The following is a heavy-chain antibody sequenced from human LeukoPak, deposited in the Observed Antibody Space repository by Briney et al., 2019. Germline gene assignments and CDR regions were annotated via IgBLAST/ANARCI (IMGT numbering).Heavy chain of an antibody. D-gene: IGHD2-21*02. CDR3: ARDRIVVVTAPRYFDL. V-gene: IGHV3-48*03. CDR1: GFTFSSYE. CDR2: VSSSGSTI. Sequence: GGSLRLSCAASGFTFSSYETNWVRQAPGKGLEWVSYVSSSGSTIYYADSVKGRFTISRDNAKNSLYLQMNSLRAEDTAVYYCARDRIVVVTAPRYFDLWGRGTLVTVSS. J-gene: IGHJ2*01.